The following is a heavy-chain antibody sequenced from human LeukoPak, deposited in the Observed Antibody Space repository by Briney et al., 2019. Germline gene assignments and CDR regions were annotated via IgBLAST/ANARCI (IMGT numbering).Heavy chain of an antibody. J-gene: IGHJ4*02. CDR3: ARDRAAYGDYVGY. Sequence: GGSLRLSCAASGFTFSNYAMNWVGLAPGKGLKGVSVINSSGGSTYYADSVKGRFTISRDNSKNTLCLQMNSLRAEDTAVYYCARDRAAYGDYVGYWGQGTLVTVSS. CDR2: INSSGGST. D-gene: IGHD4-17*01. V-gene: IGHV3-23*01. CDR1: GFTFSNYA.